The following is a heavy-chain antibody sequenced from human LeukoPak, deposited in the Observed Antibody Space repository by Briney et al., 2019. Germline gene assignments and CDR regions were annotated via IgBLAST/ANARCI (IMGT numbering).Heavy chain of an antibody. Sequence: SETLSLTCTVSGASFSSGSYYWGWIRQPPGKGLEWIGTISYSGITYYNASLKSRVTMSVDTSKNQFSLKLSSVTAADTAVYYCARVLSEIQLWPGVFDYWGQGTLVTVSS. J-gene: IGHJ4*02. CDR2: ISYSGIT. CDR3: ARVLSEIQLWPGVFDY. V-gene: IGHV4-39*07. D-gene: IGHD5-18*01. CDR1: GASFSSGSYY.